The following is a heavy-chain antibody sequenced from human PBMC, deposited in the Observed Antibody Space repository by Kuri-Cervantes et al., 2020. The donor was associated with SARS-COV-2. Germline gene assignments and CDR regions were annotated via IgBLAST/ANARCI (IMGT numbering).Heavy chain of an antibody. D-gene: IGHD1-26*01. CDR2: ISWNSGSI. V-gene: IGHV3-9*01. Sequence: GGSLRLSCAASGFTFDDYAMHWVRQAPGKGLEWVSGISWNSGSIGYADSVKGRFTISRDNAKNSLYLLLNNLRAEDTAVYFCARMYSGSYYEAPYFDYWGQGTLVTVSS. CDR3: ARMYSGSYYEAPYFDY. J-gene: IGHJ4*02. CDR1: GFTFDDYA.